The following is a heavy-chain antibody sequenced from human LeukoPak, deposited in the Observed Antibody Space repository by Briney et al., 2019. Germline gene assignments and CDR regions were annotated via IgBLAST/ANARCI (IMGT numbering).Heavy chain of an antibody. CDR1: GGSISSSSYY. CDR2: IYYSGST. V-gene: IGHV4-39*07. D-gene: IGHD3-22*01. CDR3: AREPRDYYYDSSGYYWGETIDY. Sequence: PSETLSLTCTVSGGSISSSSYYWGWIRQPPGKGLEWIGSIYYSGSTYYNPSLKSRVTISVDTSKNQFSLKLSSVTAADTAVYYCAREPRDYYYDSSGYYWGETIDYWGQGTLVTVSS. J-gene: IGHJ4*02.